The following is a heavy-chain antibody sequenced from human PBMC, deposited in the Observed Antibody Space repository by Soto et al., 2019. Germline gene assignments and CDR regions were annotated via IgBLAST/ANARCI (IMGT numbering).Heavy chain of an antibody. CDR1: GGSFSHYF. V-gene: IGHV4-34*01. CDR2: IRSSGYT. J-gene: IGHJ5*02. Sequence: SETPSLTCGVYGGSFSHYFWTWVRQTPERGLEWIGEIRSSGYTDYSPSLKSRLTISIDTSKSQFSLELTSMTAADTAIYYCAGGIAAAWEVLAHWGQGALFTVAS. CDR3: AGGIAAAWEVLAH. D-gene: IGHD6-13*01.